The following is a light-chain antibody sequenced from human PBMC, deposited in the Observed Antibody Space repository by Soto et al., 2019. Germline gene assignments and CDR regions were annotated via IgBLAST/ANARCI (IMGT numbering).Light chain of an antibody. J-gene: IGKJ5*01. CDR2: AAS. CDR3: QQYGSSPRT. CDR1: QSVSSSY. V-gene: IGKV3-20*01. Sequence: EIVLTQSPGTLSLSPGERATLSCRASQSVSSSYLAWYQQKPGQAPRLLISAASGRATGIPDRFSGSGSGTDFSLTISRLEPEDFAVYYCQQYGSSPRTFGQGTRLEI.